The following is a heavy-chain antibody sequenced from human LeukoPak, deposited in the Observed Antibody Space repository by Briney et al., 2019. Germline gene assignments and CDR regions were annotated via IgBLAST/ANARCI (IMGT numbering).Heavy chain of an antibody. D-gene: IGHD6-6*01. J-gene: IGHJ3*01. Sequence: GGSLRLSCAASEFTFSSHFMNWVRQAPGKGLEWVSSISSSGSSVLYADSLKGRFTISRDNAKNSLYLQMNSLRPEDTAVYYCARERHSRSSHDALDLWGQGTMVTVSS. CDR3: ARERHSRSSHDALDL. V-gene: IGHV3-21*01. CDR1: EFTFSSHF. CDR2: ISSSGSSV.